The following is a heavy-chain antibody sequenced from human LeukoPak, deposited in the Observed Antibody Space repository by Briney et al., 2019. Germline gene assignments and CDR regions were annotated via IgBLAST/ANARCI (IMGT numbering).Heavy chain of an antibody. CDR2: ISSQSVYI. CDR3: SRDLDCTVTTCFDGDDGFDI. Sequence: GGCLRLSCEASGFTFNIYSMNWVRQVPGKGLEWVSSISSQSVYIYYADSVKGRFAISRDNAKKSLYLQMNSLTAEDTAVYFCSRDLDCTVTTCFDGDDGFDIWGRGTMVTVSS. CDR1: GFTFNIYS. J-gene: IGHJ3*02. V-gene: IGHV3-21*01. D-gene: IGHD2-8*02.